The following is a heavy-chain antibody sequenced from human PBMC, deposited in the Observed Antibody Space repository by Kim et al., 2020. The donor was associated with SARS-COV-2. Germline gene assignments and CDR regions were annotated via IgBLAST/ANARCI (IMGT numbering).Heavy chain of an antibody. J-gene: IGHJ3*02. CDR3: ASQYSGYDRGGAFDI. D-gene: IGHD5-12*01. CDR2: IYYSGST. V-gene: IGHV4-39*01. CDR1: GGSISSSSYY. Sequence: SETLSLTCTVSGGSISSSSYYWGWIRQPPGKGLEWIGSIYYSGSTYYNPSLKSRVTISVDTSKNQFSLKLSSVTAADTAVYYCASQYSGYDRGGAFDIWGQGTMVTVSS.